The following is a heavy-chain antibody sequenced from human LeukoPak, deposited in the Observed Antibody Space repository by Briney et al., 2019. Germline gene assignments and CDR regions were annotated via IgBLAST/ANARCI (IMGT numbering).Heavy chain of an antibody. D-gene: IGHD3-22*01. CDR1: GYTFPSYF. Sequence: GASVKVSCKASGYTFPSYFMHWVRQAPGQGLEWMGIINPTGGSTTYAQKFQGRVTMTRDTSTSTVYMELSSLRSEDTAVYYCAREADYYDSSGYLPHRFDYWGQGTLVTVSS. CDR2: INPTGGST. J-gene: IGHJ4*02. CDR3: AREADYYDSSGYLPHRFDY. V-gene: IGHV1-46*01.